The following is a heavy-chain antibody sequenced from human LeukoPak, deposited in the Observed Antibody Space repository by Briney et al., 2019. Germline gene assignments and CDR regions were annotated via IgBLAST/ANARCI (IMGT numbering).Heavy chain of an antibody. V-gene: IGHV4-61*02. CDR2: IYTSGST. CDR1: GGSLSSGSYY. CDR3: ARERPYYYDSSGYYDY. D-gene: IGHD3-22*01. Sequence: PSQTLSLTCTVSGGSLSSGSYYWSWIRQPAGKGLEWIGRIYTSGSTNYNPSLKSRVTISVDTSKNQFSLKLSSVTAADTAVYYCARERPYYYDSSGYYDYWGQGTLVTVSS. J-gene: IGHJ4*02.